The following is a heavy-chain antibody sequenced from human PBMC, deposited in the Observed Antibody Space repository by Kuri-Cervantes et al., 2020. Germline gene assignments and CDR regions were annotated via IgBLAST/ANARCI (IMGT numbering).Heavy chain of an antibody. CDR3: SREPVSGFDY. V-gene: IGHV4-61*08. D-gene: IGHD3-10*01. Sequence: GSLRLSCTVSGGSISSGDYYWSWIRQPPGKGLEWIGYIYYSGSTYYNPSLKSRVTISLDTSRNQFSLKLNTVTPADTAVYFCSREPVSGFDYWGRGILVTVSS. CDR2: IYYSGST. CDR1: GGSISSGDYY. J-gene: IGHJ4*02.